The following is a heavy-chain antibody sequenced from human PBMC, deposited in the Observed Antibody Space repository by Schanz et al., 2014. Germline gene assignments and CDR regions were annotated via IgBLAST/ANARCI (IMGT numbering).Heavy chain of an antibody. CDR3: AKYGGELGVSFEY. J-gene: IGHJ4*02. D-gene: IGHD7-27*01. CDR2: IRSDGSNE. CDR1: GFTFSFSG. V-gene: IGHV3-30*02. Sequence: VQLVESGGGLVQPGGSLRLSCAASGFTFSFSGMQWVRQAPGKGLEWVAFIRSDGSNENYADSVRGRFTISRDNSKNTLYLQMNSLRPEDTAVYYCAKYGGELGVSFEYWGQGTLVTVSS.